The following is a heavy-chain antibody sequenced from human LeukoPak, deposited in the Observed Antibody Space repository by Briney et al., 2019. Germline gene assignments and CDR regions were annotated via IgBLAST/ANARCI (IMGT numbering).Heavy chain of an antibody. Sequence: SETLSLTCAVYGGSFSGYYWSWIRQPPGKGLEWIAEINHSGSTNYNPSLKSRVTISVDTSKNQFSLKLSSVTAADTAVYYCARGRVVVVAATHSSPDGYYYYGMDVWGQGTTVTVSS. D-gene: IGHD2-15*01. V-gene: IGHV4-34*01. CDR1: GGSFSGYY. CDR3: ARGRVVVVAATHSSPDGYYYYGMDV. CDR2: INHSGST. J-gene: IGHJ6*02.